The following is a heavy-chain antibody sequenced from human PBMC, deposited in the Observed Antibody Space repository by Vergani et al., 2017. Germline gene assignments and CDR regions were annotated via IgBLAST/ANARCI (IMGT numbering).Heavy chain of an antibody. J-gene: IGHJ4*02. D-gene: IGHD6-6*01. CDR3: ARDPEVEQLGSNYFDY. V-gene: IGHV3-33*01. CDR2: IWYDGSNK. CDR1: GFTFSSYG. Sequence: QVQLVESGGGVVQPGRSLRLSCAVSGFTFSSYGMHWVRQAPGKGLEWVAVIWYDGSNKYYADSVKGRFTISRDNSKNTLYLQMNSLRAEDTAVYYCARDPEVEQLGSNYFDYWDQGTLVTVSS.